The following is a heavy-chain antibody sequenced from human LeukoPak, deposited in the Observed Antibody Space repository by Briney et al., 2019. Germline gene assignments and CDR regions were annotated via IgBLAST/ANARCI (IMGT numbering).Heavy chain of an antibody. D-gene: IGHD5-12*01. Sequence: SETLSLTCTVSGGSISSGDYYWSWIRQPPGKGLEWIGYIYCSGSTYYNPSLKSRVTISVDTSKNQFSLKLSSVTAADTAVYYCARFERGYSGSEGIDYWGQGTLVTVSS. J-gene: IGHJ4*02. CDR1: GGSISSGDYY. CDR2: IYCSGST. CDR3: ARFERGYSGSEGIDY. V-gene: IGHV4-30-4*01.